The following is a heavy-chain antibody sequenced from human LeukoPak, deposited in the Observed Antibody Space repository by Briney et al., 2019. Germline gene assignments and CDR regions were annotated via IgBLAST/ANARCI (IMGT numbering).Heavy chain of an antibody. Sequence: GGSLRLSCAASRFTFSSYGMHWVRQAPGKGLEWVSFIFSSSTYIYYTDSVKGRFTISRDNARNSLYLQMDNLRAEDTGVYYCARDFYDGFALDYWGQGTLVTVSS. CDR3: ARDFYDGFALDY. CDR1: RFTFSSYG. J-gene: IGHJ4*02. CDR2: IFSSSTYI. D-gene: IGHD2/OR15-2a*01. V-gene: IGHV3-21*03.